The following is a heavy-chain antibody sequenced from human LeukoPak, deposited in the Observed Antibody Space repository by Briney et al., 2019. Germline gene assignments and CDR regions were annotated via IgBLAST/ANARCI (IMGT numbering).Heavy chain of an antibody. CDR3: ARDVLLWFGELLSTVGYMDV. CDR1: GFTFSSYS. J-gene: IGHJ6*03. CDR2: ISSSSSYI. Sequence: PGGSLRLSCAASGFTFSSYSMNWVRQAPGKGLEWVSSISSSSSYIYYADSVKGRFTISRDNAKNSLYLQMNSLRAEDTAVYYCARDVLLWFGELLSTVGYMDVWGKGTTVTISS. D-gene: IGHD3-10*01. V-gene: IGHV3-21*01.